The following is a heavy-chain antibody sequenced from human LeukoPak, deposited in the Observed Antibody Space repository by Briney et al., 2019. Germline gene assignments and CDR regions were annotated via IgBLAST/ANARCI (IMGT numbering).Heavy chain of an antibody. V-gene: IGHV1-8*01. Sequence: ASVKVSCKASGYTVTNYDIVWVRQSTGQGPEWMGGMNSNSANTGYAQKFQGRVTMTRDTSINTAYMELHSLTSEDTAVSYCARGRGGTVVRGYLDYWGQGTLVTVSS. D-gene: IGHD3-10*01. CDR2: MNSNSANT. J-gene: IGHJ4*02. CDR1: GYTVTNYD. CDR3: ARGRGGTVVRGYLDY.